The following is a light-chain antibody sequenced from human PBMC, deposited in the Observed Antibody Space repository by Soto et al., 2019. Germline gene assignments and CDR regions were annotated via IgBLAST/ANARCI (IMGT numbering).Light chain of an antibody. CDR2: GAS. Sequence: EIVFTQSPGTLSLSLGERATLSCRASQSLTSSYVAWYQQKPGQAPRLLIYGASSRATGIPDRFTGSGSGTDFTLTISRLEPEDFAVYYCQQYDGSPRTFGQGTKVDIK. J-gene: IGKJ1*01. V-gene: IGKV3-20*01. CDR1: QSLTSSY. CDR3: QQYDGSPRT.